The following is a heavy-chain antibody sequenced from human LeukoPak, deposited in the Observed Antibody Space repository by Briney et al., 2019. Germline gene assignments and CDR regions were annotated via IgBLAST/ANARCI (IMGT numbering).Heavy chain of an antibody. D-gene: IGHD3-3*01. CDR1: VFTFSSFW. Sequence: GGSLRLSCAASVFTFSSFWMHGVRQAPGKGRLWVSRINSDGSSTSYADSVKGRFTISRDNAKNTLYLQMNSLRDEDTAVYSCAREVGLYYDFWSGHFWFDPWGQGTLVTVSS. CDR2: INSDGSST. V-gene: IGHV3-74*01. J-gene: IGHJ5*02. CDR3: AREVGLYYDFWSGHFWFDP.